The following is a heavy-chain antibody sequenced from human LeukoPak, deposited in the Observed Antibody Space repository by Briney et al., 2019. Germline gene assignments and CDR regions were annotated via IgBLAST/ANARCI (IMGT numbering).Heavy chain of an antibody. J-gene: IGHJ4*02. CDR2: ISSSGNTI. CDR3: AATPYYYDRSGYLGARY. D-gene: IGHD3-22*01. V-gene: IGHV3-11*01. CDR1: GFTFSDYY. Sequence: PGGSLRLSCAASGFTFSDYYMSWIRQAPGKGLEWVSYISSSGNTIYYADSVKGRFTISRDNAKNSLFLQMNSLRAEDTAVYYCAATPYYYDRSGYLGARYWGQGTLVTVSS.